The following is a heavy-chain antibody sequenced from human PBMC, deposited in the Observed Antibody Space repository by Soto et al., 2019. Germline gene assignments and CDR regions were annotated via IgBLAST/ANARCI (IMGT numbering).Heavy chain of an antibody. CDR3: ARGVAYSSGWYSNTYYYYGMDV. D-gene: IGHD6-19*01. Sequence: SETLSLTCTVSGGSISSNYWTWIRQPPGKGLEWIGYVYNSGSTNYNPSLKSRVTISEDTSKSQFSLKLSSVTAADTAVYYCARGVAYSSGWYSNTYYYYGMDVWGQGTTVTVSS. CDR2: VYNSGST. CDR1: GGSISSNY. V-gene: IGHV4-59*08. J-gene: IGHJ6*02.